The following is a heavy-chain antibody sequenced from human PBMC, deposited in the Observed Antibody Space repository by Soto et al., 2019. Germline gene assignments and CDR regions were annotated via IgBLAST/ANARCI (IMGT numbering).Heavy chain of an antibody. CDR2: IIPNSGGA. CDR3: ARVGNYYYGMDV. J-gene: IGHJ6*02. Sequence: ASVKVSCKASGYTFTGYYMHWVRQAPGQGLEWMGWIIPNSGGANYAQKFQGRVTITRDTSISTAYMELSSLRSEDTAVYYCARVGNYYYGMDVWGQGTTVTVSS. D-gene: IGHD2-15*01. CDR1: GYTFTGYY. V-gene: IGHV1-2*02.